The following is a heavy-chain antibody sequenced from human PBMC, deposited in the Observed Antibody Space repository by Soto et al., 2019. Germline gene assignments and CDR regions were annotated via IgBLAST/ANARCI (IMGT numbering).Heavy chain of an antibody. V-gene: IGHV4-31*03. CDR2: IYYSGST. J-gene: IGHJ5*02. CDR3: ARSVDP. Sequence: SDTLSLPSTITTGSISSGASYSSCIRQHPAKGLEWIGYIYYSGSTYYNPSLKSRVTISVDTSKNQFSLKLSSVTAADTAVYYCARSVDPWGQGTLVTVS. CDR1: TGSISSGASY.